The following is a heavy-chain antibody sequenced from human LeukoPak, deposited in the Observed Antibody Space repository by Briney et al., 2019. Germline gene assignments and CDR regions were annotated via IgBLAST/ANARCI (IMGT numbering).Heavy chain of an antibody. CDR3: ARQTGSGLFILP. Sequence: PSETLSLTCTVSGVSISSSNSYWGWIRQPPGKGLEWIGSIYYTGNTYYNASLKSQVSISIDTSKNQFSLKLTSVTAADTSVYYCARQTGSGLFILPGGQGTLVTVSS. V-gene: IGHV4-39*01. D-gene: IGHD3/OR15-3a*01. J-gene: IGHJ4*02. CDR1: GVSISSSNSY. CDR2: IYYTGNT.